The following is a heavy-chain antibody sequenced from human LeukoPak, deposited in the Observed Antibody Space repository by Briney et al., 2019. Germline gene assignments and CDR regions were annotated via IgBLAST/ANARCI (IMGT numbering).Heavy chain of an antibody. CDR1: GFTFSSYT. CDR2: ITSSSYI. V-gene: IGHV3-21*01. J-gene: IGHJ4*02. Sequence: GGSLRLSCAASGFTFSSYTMNWVRQAPGKGLEWVSSITSSSYIYYADSVKGRLTISRDNAKNSLYLQMNSLRAEDTAVYYCARDQGESDSWGQGTLVTVSS. CDR3: ARDQGESDS. D-gene: IGHD2-21*01.